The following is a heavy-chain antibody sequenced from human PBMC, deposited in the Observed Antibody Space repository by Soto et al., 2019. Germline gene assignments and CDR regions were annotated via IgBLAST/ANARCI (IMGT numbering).Heavy chain of an antibody. CDR2: IIPIFGTA. D-gene: IGHD3-22*01. CDR1: GGTFSSYA. Sequence: QVQLVQSGAEVKKPGSSVKFSCKASGGTFSSYAISWVRQAPGQGLEWMGGIIPIFGTANYAQKFQGRVTITADESTSTAYMELSSLRSEDTAVYYCARDWAYYYDSSGYFGCWGQGTLVTVSS. V-gene: IGHV1-69*12. CDR3: ARDWAYYYDSSGYFGC. J-gene: IGHJ4*02.